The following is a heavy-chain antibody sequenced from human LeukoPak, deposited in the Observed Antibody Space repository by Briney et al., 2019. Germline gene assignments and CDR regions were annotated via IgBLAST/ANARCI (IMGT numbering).Heavy chain of an antibody. CDR1: GFIVSSKY. J-gene: IGHJ4*02. CDR3: ARAGPIDY. V-gene: IGHV3-53*01. CDR2: IYSGGST. Sequence: GGSLRLSCAASGFIVSSKYMSWVRQAPGKGLEWVSVIYSGGSTYYAASVEGRFTISRDNSKNTVYLQMNSLRVVDTAVYYCARAGPIDYWGQGTLVTDSS.